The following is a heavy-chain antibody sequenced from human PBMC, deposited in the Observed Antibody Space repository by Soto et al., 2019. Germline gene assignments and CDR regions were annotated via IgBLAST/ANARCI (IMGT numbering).Heavy chain of an antibody. CDR2: IYYTGTS. Sequence: SETLSLTCTVSGGSIRNNYWSWIRQPPGKGLEWVGYIYYTGTSKYNPSLKSRVTISVDSSKNQFSLKLDSVTAADTAVYYCRRSSRYSTDVWGQGTTVTVSS. J-gene: IGHJ6*02. CDR3: RRSSRYSTDV. D-gene: IGHD6-13*01. CDR1: GGSIRNNY. V-gene: IGHV4-59*08.